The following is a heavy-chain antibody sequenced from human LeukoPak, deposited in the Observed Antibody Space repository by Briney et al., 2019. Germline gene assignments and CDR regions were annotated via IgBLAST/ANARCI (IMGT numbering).Heavy chain of an antibody. D-gene: IGHD3-22*01. CDR1: DGSFSGYY. V-gene: IGHV4-34*01. CDR2: INHSGST. CDR3: ANLVVIPTSMRLEDY. Sequence: SETLSPTCGVYDGSFSGYYWSWIRQPPGKGLEWIGEINHSGSTKYNPSLKSRVTISADTSKNQFSLKVNSVTAADTAVYYCANLVVIPTSMRLEDYWGQGTLVTVSS. J-gene: IGHJ4*02.